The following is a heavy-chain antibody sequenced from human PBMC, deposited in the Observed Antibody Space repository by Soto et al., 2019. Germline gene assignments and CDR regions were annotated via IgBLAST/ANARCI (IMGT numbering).Heavy chain of an antibody. J-gene: IGHJ4*02. D-gene: IGHD5-12*01. V-gene: IGHV4-59*08. CDR1: GGSISSYY. CDR2: IYYSGST. Sequence: SETLSLTCTVSGGSISSYYWSWIRQPPGKGLEWIGYIYYSGSTNYNPSLKSRVTISVDTSKNQFSLKLSSVTAADTAVYYCVRRMVATIGAFDYWGQGTLVTVSS. CDR3: VRRMVATIGAFDY.